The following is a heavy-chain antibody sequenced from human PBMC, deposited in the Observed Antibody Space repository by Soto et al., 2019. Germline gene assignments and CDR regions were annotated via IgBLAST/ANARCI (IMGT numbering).Heavy chain of an antibody. CDR1: GFTFSSYA. J-gene: IGHJ1*01. Sequence: GGSLRLSCAASGFTFSSYAMSWVRQAPGKGLEWVSAISGSGGSTYYADSVKGRFTISRDNSKNTLYLQMNSLRAEDTAVYYCAKDPEGSGWKPLAQHWGQGTLVTVSS. D-gene: IGHD6-19*01. V-gene: IGHV3-23*01. CDR3: AKDPEGSGWKPLAQH. CDR2: ISGSGGST.